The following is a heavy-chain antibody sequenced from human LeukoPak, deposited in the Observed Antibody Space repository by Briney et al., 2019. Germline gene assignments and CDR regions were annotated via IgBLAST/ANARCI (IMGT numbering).Heavy chain of an antibody. V-gene: IGHV4-39*01. D-gene: IGHD3-3*01. J-gene: IGHJ6*03. CDR1: GGSISSSSYY. CDR3: ARHVTIFGVALSTPFYYYYMDV. CDR2: IYYSGST. Sequence: SETLSLTCTVSGGSISSSSYYWGWIRQPPGKGLEWIGSIYYSGSTYYNPSLKSRVTISVDTSKNQFSLKLSSVTAADTAVYYCARHVTIFGVALSTPFYYYYMDVWGKGTTVTVSS.